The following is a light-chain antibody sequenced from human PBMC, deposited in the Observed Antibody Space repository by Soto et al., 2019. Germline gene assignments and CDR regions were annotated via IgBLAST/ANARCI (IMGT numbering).Light chain of an antibody. CDR2: RNN. CDR1: SSNIGSEY. Sequence: QSVLTQPPSASGTPGQRVTISCSGSSSNIGSEYVVWYQHLPGTAPKLLIYRNNQRPSGVPDRFAGSKSGTSASLAISGLQAEDEADYYCSSYTSSSTVVFGGGTKVTVL. CDR3: SSYTSSSTVV. V-gene: IGLV1-44*01. J-gene: IGLJ2*01.